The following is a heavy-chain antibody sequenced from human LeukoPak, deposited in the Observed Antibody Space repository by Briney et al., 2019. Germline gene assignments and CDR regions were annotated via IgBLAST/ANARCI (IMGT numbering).Heavy chain of an antibody. Sequence: GASLKISCKGSGYSFTSYWIGWVRQMPGKGLEWMGIIYPGDSDTRYSPSFQGQVSISADKSVTTAYLQWSSLEASDTAMYYCGRLTSMIRPFDYWGQGTLVTVSS. D-gene: IGHD3-16*01. V-gene: IGHV5-51*01. CDR2: IYPGDSDT. CDR3: GRLTSMIRPFDY. J-gene: IGHJ4*02. CDR1: GYSFTSYW.